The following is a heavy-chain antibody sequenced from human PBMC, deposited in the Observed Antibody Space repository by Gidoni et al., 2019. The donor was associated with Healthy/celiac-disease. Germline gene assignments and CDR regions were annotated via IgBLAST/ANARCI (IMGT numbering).Heavy chain of an antibody. CDR3: ARYKGLIKVGYFDY. CDR2: SNPSGGST. D-gene: IGHD1-1*01. CDR1: GFTFTSYY. Sequence: QVQLVQSGAEVKKPGASVKVSCKASGFTFTSYYMHWVRQAPGQGLEWMGISNPSGGSTSYEQKFQGRVTMTRDKSTSTVYMELSSLRSEDTAVYYCARYKGLIKVGYFDYWGQGTLVTVSS. J-gene: IGHJ4*02. V-gene: IGHV1-46*01.